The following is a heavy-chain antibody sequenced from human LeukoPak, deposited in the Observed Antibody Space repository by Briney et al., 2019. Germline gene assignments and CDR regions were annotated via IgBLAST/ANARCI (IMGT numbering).Heavy chain of an antibody. J-gene: IGHJ4*02. Sequence: PSETLSLTCTVSGGSISSSSYYWGWIRQPPGKGLEWIVSIYYSGSTYYNPSLKSRVTISLDTSKNQFSLKLSSVTAADTAVYYCASIRGAMVRGAGLDYWGQGTLVTVSS. V-gene: IGHV4-39*01. CDR1: GGSISSSSYY. CDR3: ASIRGAMVRGAGLDY. CDR2: IYYSGST. D-gene: IGHD3-10*01.